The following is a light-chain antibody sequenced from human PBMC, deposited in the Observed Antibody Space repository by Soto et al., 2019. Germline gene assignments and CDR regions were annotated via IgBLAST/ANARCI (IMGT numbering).Light chain of an antibody. CDR3: LQHYRYPRA. V-gene: IGKV1-17*01. Sequence: VRMPLSPSSLSAAVGDRVTITCRSSQFIRNDLGWYQQKPGKAPKRLIYAAYTLQSGVPSRFSGSGSGTEFTLTISSLQAEDFATYYCLQHYRYPRAFGQGTKVDIK. J-gene: IGKJ1*01. CDR2: AAY. CDR1: QFIRND.